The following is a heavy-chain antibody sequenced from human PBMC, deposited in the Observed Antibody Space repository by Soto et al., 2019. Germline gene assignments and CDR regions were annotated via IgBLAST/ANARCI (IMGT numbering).Heavy chain of an antibody. J-gene: IGHJ4*02. Sequence: GGSLRLSCAASGFTFSSYGMHWVRQAPGKGLEWVAVISYDGSNKYYADSVKGRFTISRDNSKNTLYLQMNSLRAEDTAVYYCAKGAHGGHASFDYWGQGTLVTVSS. CDR3: AKGAHGGHASFDY. V-gene: IGHV3-30*18. CDR2: ISYDGSNK. CDR1: GFTFSSYG.